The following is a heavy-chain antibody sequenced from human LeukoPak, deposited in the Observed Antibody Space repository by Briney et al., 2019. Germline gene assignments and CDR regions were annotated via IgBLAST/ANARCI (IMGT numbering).Heavy chain of an antibody. V-gene: IGHV1-18*01. CDR1: GYTFTSYG. CDR2: ISAYNGNT. J-gene: IGHJ4*02. D-gene: IGHD1-26*01. CDR3: AREGRGSPPY. Sequence: ASVKVSCKASGYTFTSYGISWVRLDPGQGIEWMEWISAYNGNTNYAQKLQGRVTMTTDTSTSTAYMELRSLRSDDTAVYYCAREGRGSPPYWGQGTLVTVSS.